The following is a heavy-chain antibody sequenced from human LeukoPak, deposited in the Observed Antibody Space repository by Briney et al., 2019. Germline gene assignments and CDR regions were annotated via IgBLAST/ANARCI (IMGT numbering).Heavy chain of an antibody. V-gene: IGHV3-30-3*01. J-gene: IGHJ6*02. CDR1: GFTFSSYA. CDR2: ISYDGSNK. CDR3: ARRFCSGGSCFSAYYSYYDMDV. Sequence: GGSLRLSCAASGFTFSSYAMHWVRQAPGKGLEWVALISYDGSNKYCADSVKGRFTISRDNSKNTLYLQMNSLRAEDTAVYCCARRFCSGGSCFSAYYSYYDMDVWGQGTTVTVSS. D-gene: IGHD2-15*01.